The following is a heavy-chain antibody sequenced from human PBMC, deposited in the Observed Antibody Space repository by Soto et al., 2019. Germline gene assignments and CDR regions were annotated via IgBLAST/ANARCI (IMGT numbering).Heavy chain of an antibody. V-gene: IGHV4-30-2*01. CDR1: GGSISSGGYS. CDR3: ARDRVVWGSYRYTDY. D-gene: IGHD3-16*02. J-gene: IGHJ4*02. Sequence: PSETLSLTCAVSGGSISSGGYSWSWIRQPPGKGLEWIGYIYHSGSTYYNPSLKSRVTISVDRSKNQFSLKLSSVTAADTAVYYCARDRVVWGSYRYTDYWGQGTLVTVSS. CDR2: IYHSGST.